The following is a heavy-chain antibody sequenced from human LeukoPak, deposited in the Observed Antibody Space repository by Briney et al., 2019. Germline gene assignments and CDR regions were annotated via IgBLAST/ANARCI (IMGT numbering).Heavy chain of an antibody. CDR3: ARPPTLDI. CDR2: IYYTGST. D-gene: IGHD1-1*01. Sequence: PSETLSLTCTVSGGSISGYYWSWIRQPPGKGLEWLGYIYYTGSTNYNPSLKSRVTISVDASKNQFSLKLSSVTAADTAVYYCARPPTLDIWGQGTMVTVSS. CDR1: GGSISGYY. J-gene: IGHJ3*02. V-gene: IGHV4-59*08.